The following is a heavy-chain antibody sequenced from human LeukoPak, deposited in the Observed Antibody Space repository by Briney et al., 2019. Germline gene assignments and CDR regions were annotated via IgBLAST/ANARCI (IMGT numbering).Heavy chain of an antibody. Sequence: PGGSLRLSCAASGFTFSSYAMSWVRQAPGKGLEWVSAISGSGGSTYYADSVKGRFTISRDNSKNTLYLQMNSLRAEDTAVYYCAKDQYYYDSSGYLRHFGWGQGTLVTVSS. J-gene: IGHJ4*02. D-gene: IGHD3-22*01. CDR2: ISGSGGST. CDR1: GFTFSSYA. CDR3: AKDQYYYDSSGYLRHFG. V-gene: IGHV3-23*01.